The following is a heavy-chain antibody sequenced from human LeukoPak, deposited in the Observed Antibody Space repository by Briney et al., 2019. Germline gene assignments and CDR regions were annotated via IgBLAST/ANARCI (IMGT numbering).Heavy chain of an antibody. CDR1: GITLSNYG. Sequence: PGGSLRLSCAVSGITLSNYGMSWVRQAPGKGLEWVAGISDSGGRTNYADSVKGRFTISRDNPKNTLYLQMNSLRPEDTAVYFCAKGDYYDSSGYYYVYWGQGTLATVSS. D-gene: IGHD3-22*01. J-gene: IGHJ4*02. CDR2: ISDSGGRT. CDR3: AKGDYYDSSGYYYVY. V-gene: IGHV3-23*01.